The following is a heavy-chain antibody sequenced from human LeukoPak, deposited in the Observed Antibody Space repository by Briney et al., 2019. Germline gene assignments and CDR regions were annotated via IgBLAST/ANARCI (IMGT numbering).Heavy chain of an antibody. D-gene: IGHD3-10*01. CDR3: AKDFIGYFDY. J-gene: IGHJ4*02. CDR2: IKQDGSEK. CDR1: GFTFSIYW. Sequence: GGSLRLTCAASGFTFSIYWMTWVRQAPGKGLEWVANIKQDGSEKYYVDSVKGRFTISRDNAKNSLFLQMNSLRAEDTAVYYCAKDFIGYFDYWGQGTLVTVSS. V-gene: IGHV3-7*03.